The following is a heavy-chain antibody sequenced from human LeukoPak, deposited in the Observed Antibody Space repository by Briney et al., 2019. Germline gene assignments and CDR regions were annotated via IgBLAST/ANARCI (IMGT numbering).Heavy chain of an antibody. CDR1: GFTVSSNY. Sequence: GGSLRLSCAASGFTVSSNYMSWARQPPGKGLEWVSVIYSTGSTYYAASVKGRFTISRDNSKSTLYLQMNSLRGEDTAVYYCARGSSSGFELDYWGQGTLVTVSS. D-gene: IGHD6-19*01. CDR2: IYSTGST. CDR3: ARGSSSGFELDY. J-gene: IGHJ4*02. V-gene: IGHV3-53*01.